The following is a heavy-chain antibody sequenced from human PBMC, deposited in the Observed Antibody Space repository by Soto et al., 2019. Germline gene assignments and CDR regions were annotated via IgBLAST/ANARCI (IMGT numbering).Heavy chain of an antibody. V-gene: IGHV3-23*01. Sequence: GGSLRLSCAASGCTFSSYVMTWVRQAPGKGLECVSAISGSGTITHYGDSVRGRFTISRDNSENTLYLQMNSLRAEDTAIYYCAKAVTGFDSPSDCWGQGTLVTVSS. CDR2: ISGSGTIT. D-gene: IGHD5-12*01. CDR1: GCTFSSYV. J-gene: IGHJ4*02. CDR3: AKAVTGFDSPSDC.